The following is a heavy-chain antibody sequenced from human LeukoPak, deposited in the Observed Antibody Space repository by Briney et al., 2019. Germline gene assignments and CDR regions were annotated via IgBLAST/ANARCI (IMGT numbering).Heavy chain of an antibody. D-gene: IGHD3-3*01. CDR3: ARESYDFRSGYSGVFFYYMDV. CDR2: IYYSGSS. CDR1: GGSLSNSPYY. J-gene: IGHJ6*03. Sequence: SETLSLTCTVSGGSLSNSPYYWAWIRQPPGKGLRWIGSIYYSGSSHYNPSLKSRVTISIDTSKKQFSLKVRSVTAADTAVYYCARESYDFRSGYSGVFFYYMDVWGKGTTVTVSS. V-gene: IGHV4-39*07.